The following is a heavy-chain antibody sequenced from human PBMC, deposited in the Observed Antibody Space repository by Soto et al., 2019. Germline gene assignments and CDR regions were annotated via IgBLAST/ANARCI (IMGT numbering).Heavy chain of an antibody. Sequence: PGGSLRLSCAASGFTFSSYGMSWVRQAPGKGLEWVSVISGSGGNTYYADSVKGRFTISRDNSKNTLYLQMNSLRAEDTAVYYCAKRAYCSSTICYYCFDYWGQGTLVTVSS. V-gene: IGHV3-23*01. CDR1: GFTFSSYG. CDR2: ISGSGGNT. D-gene: IGHD2-2*01. J-gene: IGHJ4*02. CDR3: AKRAYCSSTICYYCFDY.